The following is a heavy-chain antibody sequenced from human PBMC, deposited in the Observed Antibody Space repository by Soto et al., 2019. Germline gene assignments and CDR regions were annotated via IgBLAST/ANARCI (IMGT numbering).Heavy chain of an antibody. CDR1: GYIFTAYS. V-gene: IGHV1-46*01. CDR3: AREENCRGGTCYSEYFPL. CDR2: VNPSGGSA. Sequence: ASVKVSCKTSGYIFTAYSMHWVRQAPAQGLEWMGVVNPSGGSAHYAQSFEGRVTLTRDTSTSTFYMELSSLRSEDTAVYYCAREENCRGGTCYSEYFPLRARGTLVTVS. D-gene: IGHD2-15*01. J-gene: IGHJ1*01.